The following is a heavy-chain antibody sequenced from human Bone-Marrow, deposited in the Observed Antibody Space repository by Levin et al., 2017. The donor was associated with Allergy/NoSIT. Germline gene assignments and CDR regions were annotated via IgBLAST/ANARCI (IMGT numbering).Heavy chain of an antibody. Sequence: SGPTLVKPTQTLTLTCTFSGFSLTSSGLGVGWIRQPPGKALEWLAVVYWTDDKGYSPTLQSRLTITRDTSKNQVVLTLTNMDPVDTATYYCAHRGWGNHWFDPWGQGTLVTVSS. J-gene: IGHJ5*02. CDR3: AHRGWGNHWFDP. CDR1: GFSLTSSGLG. CDR2: VYWTDDK. V-gene: IGHV2-5*01. D-gene: IGHD3-16*01.